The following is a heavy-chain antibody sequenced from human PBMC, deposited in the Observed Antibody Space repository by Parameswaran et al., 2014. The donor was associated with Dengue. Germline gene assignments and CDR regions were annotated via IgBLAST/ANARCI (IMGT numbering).Heavy chain of an antibody. CDR3: ARDRVGYNGCLDY. Sequence: VRQAPGKGLVWVSRISSDGSSISYADSVKGRFTISRDSAKNTLYLQMNSLRAEDTAVYYCARDRVGYNGCLDYWGQGTLVTVSS. D-gene: IGHD5-24*01. V-gene: IGHV3-74*01. CDR2: ISSDGSSI. J-gene: IGHJ4*02.